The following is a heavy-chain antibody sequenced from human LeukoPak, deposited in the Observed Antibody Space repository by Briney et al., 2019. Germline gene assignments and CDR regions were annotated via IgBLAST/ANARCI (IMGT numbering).Heavy chain of an antibody. J-gene: IGHJ4*02. V-gene: IGHV3-74*01. D-gene: IGHD3-22*01. Sequence: QPGGSLRLSCTACGFTFSSYWMHWVRQAPGKGLVWVSRINSDGSSTSYADSVKGRFTISRDNAKNTLYLQMNSLRAEDTAVYYCARVMDYEGYFDYWGQGTLVTVSS. CDR3: ARVMDYEGYFDY. CDR1: GFTFSSYW. CDR2: INSDGSST.